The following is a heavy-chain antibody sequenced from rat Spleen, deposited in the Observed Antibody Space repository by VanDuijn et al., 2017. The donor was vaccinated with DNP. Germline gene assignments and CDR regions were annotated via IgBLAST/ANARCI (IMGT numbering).Heavy chain of an antibody. J-gene: IGHJ2*01. CDR2: ISPSGGST. CDR3: ATGDTTGRG. Sequence: EVQLVESGGGLVQPGRSLRLSCAASRFTFSNYDMAWVRQAPTKGLEWVASISPSGGSTYYRDSVKGRFTISRDNAKSTLYLQMDSLRSEDTATYYCATGDTTGRGWGQGVMVTVSS. V-gene: IGHV5-19*01. D-gene: IGHD1-6*01. CDR1: RFTFSNYD.